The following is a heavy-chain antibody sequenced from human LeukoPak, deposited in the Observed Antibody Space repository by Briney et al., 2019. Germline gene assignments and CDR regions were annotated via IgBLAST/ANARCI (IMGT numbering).Heavy chain of an antibody. CDR2: ISAYNGNT. Sequence: ASVKVSCKASGYTFTSYGISWVRQAPGQGLEWMGWISAYNGNTNYAQKLQGRVTMTTDTSTSTAYMELRGLRSDDTAVYYCARDPGGSGYYYGPIDYWGQGTLVTVSS. J-gene: IGHJ4*02. D-gene: IGHD3-22*01. V-gene: IGHV1-18*01. CDR1: GYTFTSYG. CDR3: ARDPGGSGYYYGPIDY.